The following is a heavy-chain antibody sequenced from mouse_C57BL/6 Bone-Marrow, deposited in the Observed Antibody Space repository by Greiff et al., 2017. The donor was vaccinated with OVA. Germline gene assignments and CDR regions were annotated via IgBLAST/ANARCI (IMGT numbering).Heavy chain of an antibody. D-gene: IGHD4-1*01. CDR3: ARARLLTRTY. V-gene: IGHV1-50*01. J-gene: IGHJ2*01. CDR1: GYTFTSYW. Sequence: VQLQQPGAELVKPGASVKLSCKASGYTFTSYWMQWVKQRPGQGLEWIGEIDPSDSYTNYNQKFKGKATLTVDTSSSTAYMQLSSLTSYDAAVYYRARARLLTRTYWGQGTTLTVSS. CDR2: IDPSDSYT.